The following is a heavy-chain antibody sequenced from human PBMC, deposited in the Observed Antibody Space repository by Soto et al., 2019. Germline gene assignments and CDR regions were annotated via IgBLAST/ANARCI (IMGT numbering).Heavy chain of an antibody. V-gene: IGHV5-51*01. Sequence: GESLKISCRGSGYTFSSSWIGWVRQMPGKGLEWMGIIYPGDSDTRYSPSFQGQVTISADKSTNTAYLQWRSLKASDTAMYYCAKDRPRRTSGYFFDYWGQGTPVTVSS. CDR3: AKDRPRRTSGYFFDY. J-gene: IGHJ4*02. CDR1: GYTFSSSW. CDR2: IYPGDSDT. D-gene: IGHD1-1*01.